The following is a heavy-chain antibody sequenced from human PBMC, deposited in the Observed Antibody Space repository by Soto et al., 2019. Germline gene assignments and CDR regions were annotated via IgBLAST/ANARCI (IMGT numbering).Heavy chain of an antibody. CDR3: ARPLNGAYVNFDY. J-gene: IGHJ4*02. V-gene: IGHV4-39*01. D-gene: IGHD3-16*01. Sequence: SSETLSLTCTVSGGSISSCSYYWGWIRQPPGKGLEWIGSIYYSGSTYYNPSLKSRVTLTVDTSRNQFSLTLSSVTAEDTAVYYCARPLNGAYVNFDYWGQGTLVTVSS. CDR1: GGSISSCSYY. CDR2: IYYSGST.